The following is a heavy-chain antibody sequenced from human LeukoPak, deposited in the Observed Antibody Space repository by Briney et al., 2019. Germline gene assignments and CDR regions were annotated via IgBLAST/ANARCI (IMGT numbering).Heavy chain of an antibody. V-gene: IGHV4-59*01. CDR3: ARILGGNHGPSFDY. J-gene: IGHJ4*02. Sequence: SETLSLTCTVSGGPINTYYWSWIRKPPGKGLEWIGYIYHSESTNYNPSLKSRVTISGDTSKNQFSLKLSSVTAADTAVYYCARILGGNHGPSFDYWGQGTLVTVSS. CDR2: IYHSEST. CDR1: GGPINTYY. D-gene: IGHD3-10*01.